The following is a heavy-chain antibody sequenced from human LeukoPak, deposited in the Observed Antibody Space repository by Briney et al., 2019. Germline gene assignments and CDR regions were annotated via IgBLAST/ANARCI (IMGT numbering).Heavy chain of an antibody. Sequence: PSETLSLTCSVSGGSISSSNYYWSWIRQPAGKGLEWIGRIYTSESTNYNPSLKSRVTISVDTSRNQFSLKLSSVTAADAAVYYCARGLWFGDENPPYFDYWGQGILVTVSS. D-gene: IGHD3-10*01. CDR1: GGSISSSNYY. CDR3: ARGLWFGDENPPYFDY. CDR2: IYTSEST. J-gene: IGHJ4*02. V-gene: IGHV4-61*02.